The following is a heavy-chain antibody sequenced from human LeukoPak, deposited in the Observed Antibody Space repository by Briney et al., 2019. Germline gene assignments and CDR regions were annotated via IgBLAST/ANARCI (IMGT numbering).Heavy chain of an antibody. J-gene: IGHJ4*02. V-gene: IGHV4-59*08. CDR3: ARAFPWAYYFDY. D-gene: IGHD2/OR15-2a*01. CDR2: VFYSGST. Sequence: SETLSLTCTISGGSISSYYWSWIRQPPGKGLEWIGYVFYSGSTNYNPPLQSRVTISVDTSENQFSLRLSSLTAADTAVYYCARAFPWAYYFDYWGQGTLVTVSS. CDR1: GGSISSYY.